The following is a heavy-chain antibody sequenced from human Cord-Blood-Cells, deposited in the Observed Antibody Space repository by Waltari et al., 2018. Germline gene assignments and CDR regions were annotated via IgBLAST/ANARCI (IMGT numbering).Heavy chain of an antibody. V-gene: IGHV3-74*01. J-gene: IGHJ5*02. CDR1: GFTFSSYW. CDR2: INSDGSST. CDR3: ARDSVYCSSTSCYAPWFDP. Sequence: EVQLVESGGGLVQPGGSLRLSCAASGFTFSSYWMHWVRQAPGKGLVWVSRINSDGSSTSDADSVKGRFTISRDNAKNTLYLQMNSLRAEDTAVYYCARDSVYCSSTSCYAPWFDPWGQGTLVTVSS. D-gene: IGHD2-2*01.